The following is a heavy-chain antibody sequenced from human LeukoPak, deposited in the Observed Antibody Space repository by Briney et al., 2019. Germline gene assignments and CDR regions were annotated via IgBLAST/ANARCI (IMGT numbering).Heavy chain of an antibody. V-gene: IGHV7-4-1*02. Sequence: ASVKVSCKASGYTFTTSGINWVRQAPGQGLEWMGWINTNTGNPTYAQGFTGRFVFSLDTSVSTAYLQISSLKAEDTAVYYCARDDVILPFDYWGQGTLVTVSS. CDR3: ARDDVILPFDY. CDR2: INTNTGNP. J-gene: IGHJ4*02. D-gene: IGHD3-16*02. CDR1: GYTFTTSG.